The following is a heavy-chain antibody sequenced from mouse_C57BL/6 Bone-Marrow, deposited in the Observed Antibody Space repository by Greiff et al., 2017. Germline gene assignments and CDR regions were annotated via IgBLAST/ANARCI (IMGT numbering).Heavy chain of an antibody. Sequence: EVQLQQSGPELVKPGASVKISCKASGYTFTDYYMNWVKQSHGKSLEWIGDINPNNGGTSYNQKFKGKATLTVDKSSSTAYMELRSLTSEDSAVYYCARWGRNWYFDVWGTGTTVTVSS. D-gene: IGHD1-1*01. CDR2: INPNNGGT. J-gene: IGHJ1*03. CDR1: GYTFTDYY. V-gene: IGHV1-26*01. CDR3: ARWGRNWYFDV.